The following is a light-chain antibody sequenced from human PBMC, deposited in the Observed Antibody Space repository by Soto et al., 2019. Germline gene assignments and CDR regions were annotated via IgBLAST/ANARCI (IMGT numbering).Light chain of an antibody. V-gene: IGLV1-40*01. J-gene: IGLJ2*01. CDR3: QSYDTSLSASV. Sequence: QSALTQPPSVSGAPGQRGTISCTGSRSNIGAGYAVHWYQQLPGTAPKLLIYDNTNRPSGVPDRFSASESGTSASLAITGLQSEDEADYYCQSYDTSLSASVFGGGTQLTVL. CDR1: RSNIGAGYA. CDR2: DNT.